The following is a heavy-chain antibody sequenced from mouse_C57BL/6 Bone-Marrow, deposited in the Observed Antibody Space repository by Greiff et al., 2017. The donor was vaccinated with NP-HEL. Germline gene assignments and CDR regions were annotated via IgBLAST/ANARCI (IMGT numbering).Heavy chain of an antibody. V-gene: IGHV1-64*01. CDR3: AYDYSAWFAY. J-gene: IGHJ3*01. Sequence: LQPGAELVKPGASVKLSCKASGYTFTSYWMHWVKQRPGQGLEWIGMIHPNSGSTNYNEKFQSKATMTVDKSSSTADMQLSSLTSEDSAVYYCAYDYSAWFAYWGQGTLVTVSA. D-gene: IGHD2-4*01. CDR2: IHPNSGST. CDR1: GYTFTSYW.